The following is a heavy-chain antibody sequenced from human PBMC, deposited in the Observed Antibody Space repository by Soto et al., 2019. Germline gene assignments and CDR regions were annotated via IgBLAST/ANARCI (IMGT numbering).Heavy chain of an antibody. CDR3: ARVANSCSGGSCYVAFDY. CDR1: GGTFSSYA. CDR2: IIPIFGTA. Sequence: GASVKVSCKASGGTFSSYAISWVRQAPGQGIEWMGGIIPIFGTANYAQKFQGRVTITADESTSTAYMELSSLRSEDTAVYYCARVANSCSGGSCYVAFDYWGQGTLVTVSS. J-gene: IGHJ4*02. D-gene: IGHD2-15*01. V-gene: IGHV1-69*13.